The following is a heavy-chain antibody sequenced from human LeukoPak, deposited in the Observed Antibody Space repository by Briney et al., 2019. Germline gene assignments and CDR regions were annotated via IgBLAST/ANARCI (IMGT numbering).Heavy chain of an antibody. CDR2: IIPIFGTS. J-gene: IGHJ4*02. Sequence: GASVKVSCKASGGTFSTYAISWVRQAPGQGLEWMGGIIPIFGTSNYAQKFQGRVTITADESTSTAYMELSSLRSEDTAVYYCARDPRGPTGYDRSDRDTFDYWGQGTLVIVSS. CDR3: ARDPRGPTGYDRSDRDTFDY. V-gene: IGHV1-69*13. D-gene: IGHD3-22*01. CDR1: GGTFSTYA.